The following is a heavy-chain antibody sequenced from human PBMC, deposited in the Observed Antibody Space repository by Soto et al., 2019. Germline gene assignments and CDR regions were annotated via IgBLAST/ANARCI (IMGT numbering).Heavy chain of an antibody. Sequence: GESLKISCKGSGYSFTSYWISWVRQMPGKGLEWMGRIDPSDSYTNYSPSFQGHVTISADKSISTAYLQWSSLKASDTAMYYCASLSIAALRGYYHGMDVWGQGTTVTVSS. V-gene: IGHV5-10-1*01. CDR3: ASLSIAALRGYYHGMDV. D-gene: IGHD6-6*01. CDR1: GYSFTSYW. J-gene: IGHJ6*02. CDR2: IDPSDSYT.